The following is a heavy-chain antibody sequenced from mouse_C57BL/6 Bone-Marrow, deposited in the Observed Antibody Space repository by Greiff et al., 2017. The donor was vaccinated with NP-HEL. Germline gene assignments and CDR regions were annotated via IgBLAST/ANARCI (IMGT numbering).Heavy chain of an antibody. CDR1: GYTFTDYY. CDR2: INPYNGGT. CDR3: ARWALRQGFAY. V-gene: IGHV1-19*01. Sequence: EVQLQQSGPVLVKPGASVKMSCKASGYTFTDYYMNWVKQSHGKSLEWIGVINPYNGGTSYNQKFKGKATLTVDKSSSTAYMELNSLTSEDSAVYYCARWALRQGFAYWGQGTLVTVSA. J-gene: IGHJ3*01. D-gene: IGHD1-2*01.